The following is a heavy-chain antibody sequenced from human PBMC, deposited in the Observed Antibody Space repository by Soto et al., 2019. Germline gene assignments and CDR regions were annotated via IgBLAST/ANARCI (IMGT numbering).Heavy chain of an antibody. CDR1: GGSFSGYY. D-gene: IGHD5-12*01. J-gene: IGHJ4*02. CDR3: ARCGNSGYAY. Sequence: QVQLQQWGAGLLKPSETLSLTCAVYGGSFSGYYWSWIRQPPGKGLEWIGEINHSGSTNYNPSLKRRVTISVDTSKNQFSLKLSSVTAADTAVYYCARCGNSGYAYWGQGTLVTVSS. CDR2: INHSGST. V-gene: IGHV4-34*01.